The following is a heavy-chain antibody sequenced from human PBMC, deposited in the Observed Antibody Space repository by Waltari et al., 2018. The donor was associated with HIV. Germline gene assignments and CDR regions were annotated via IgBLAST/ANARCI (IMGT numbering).Heavy chain of an antibody. CDR3: VDYDFDYYYGMDV. CDR1: GGSISSSSYY. Sequence: QLQLQESGPGLVKPSETLSLTCTVSGGSISSSSYYWGWIRQPPGKGLGWSGSSDYSGSTYYNPSLKSRMTISVDTAKNQFSLKLSSVTAADTAVYYGVDYDFDYYYGMDVWGQGTTVTVSS. J-gene: IGHJ6*02. V-gene: IGHV4-39*01. D-gene: IGHD3-3*01. CDR2: SDYSGST.